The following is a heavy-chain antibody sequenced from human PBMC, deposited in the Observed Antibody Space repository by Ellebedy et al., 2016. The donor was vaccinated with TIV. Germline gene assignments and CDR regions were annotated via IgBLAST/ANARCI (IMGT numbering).Heavy chain of an antibody. J-gene: IGHJ3*01. V-gene: IGHV3-7*01. CDR1: GFSFRSYW. CDR3: ATDGSYGDYRSPTHAFEV. CDR2: IRQDGSDK. Sequence: GGSLRLSCAASGFSFRSYWMSWVRQVPGKGLEWVANIRQDGSDKYYVDYVKGRFTISRDNAKNSLYLQMNSLRAEDTAVYYCATDGSYGDYRSPTHAFEVWGQGTMVTVSS. D-gene: IGHD4-17*01.